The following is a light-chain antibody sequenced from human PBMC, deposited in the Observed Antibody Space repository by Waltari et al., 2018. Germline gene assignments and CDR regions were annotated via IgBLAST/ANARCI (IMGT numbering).Light chain of an antibody. Sequence: DIQLTQPPSSLSASVGDRLTLTCRASQSISTYLNWYQQKPGKAPKLLIYGASSLQSGVPSRFSGSGSGTDFTLTITSLQPEDFATYYCQQSDNAPYPFGQGTKLEI. V-gene: IGKV1-39*01. J-gene: IGKJ2*01. CDR3: QQSDNAPYP. CDR2: GAS. CDR1: QSISTY.